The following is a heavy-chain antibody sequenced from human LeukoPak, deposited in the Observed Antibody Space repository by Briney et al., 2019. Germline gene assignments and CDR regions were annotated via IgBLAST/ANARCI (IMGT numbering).Heavy chain of an antibody. CDR2: IYYSGST. CDR3: ARSNIFSSVLFDY. Sequence: SETLSLTCTVSGGSISSTSYYWGWIRQPPGKGLEWIGYIYYSGSTNYNPSLKSRVTISVDTSKNQFSLRLSSVTAADTAVYYCARSNIFSSVLFDYWGQGTLVTVSS. D-gene: IGHD3-3*02. V-gene: IGHV4-61*05. J-gene: IGHJ4*02. CDR1: GGSISSTSYY.